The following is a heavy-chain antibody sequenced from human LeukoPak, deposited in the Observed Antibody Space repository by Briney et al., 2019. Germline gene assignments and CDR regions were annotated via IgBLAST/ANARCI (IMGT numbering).Heavy chain of an antibody. CDR1: GGSFRGYY. J-gene: IGHJ4*02. Sequence: PSETLSLTCAVYGGSFRGYYWSWIRQPPGKGLEWIGEINHSGSTNYNPSLKSRVTISVDTSKNQFSLKLSSVTAADTAVYYCAGSMWQWLVPALGYWGQGTLVTVSS. D-gene: IGHD6-19*01. CDR3: AGSMWQWLVPALGY. V-gene: IGHV4-34*01. CDR2: INHSGST.